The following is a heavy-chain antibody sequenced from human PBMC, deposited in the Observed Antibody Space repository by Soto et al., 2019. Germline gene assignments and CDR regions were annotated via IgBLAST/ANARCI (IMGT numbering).Heavy chain of an antibody. D-gene: IGHD2-8*01. CDR2: ISAYNGNT. V-gene: IGHV1-18*04. CDR1: GYTFTSYG. J-gene: IGHJ6*02. CDR3: ARGSHSTNGVCPLGTYDYYGMDV. Sequence: QVQLVQSGAEVKKPGASVKFSCKASGYTFTSYGISWVRQAPGQGLEWMGWISAYNGNTNYAHKLQGRVTMTTDTSTSTAYMELRSLRSDDAAVYYGARGSHSTNGVCPLGTYDYYGMDVWGQGTTVTFSS.